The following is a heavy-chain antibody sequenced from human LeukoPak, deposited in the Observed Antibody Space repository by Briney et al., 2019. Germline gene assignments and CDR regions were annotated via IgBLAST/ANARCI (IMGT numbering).Heavy chain of an antibody. D-gene: IGHD1-26*01. CDR3: ANAQVVGTPHFEY. V-gene: IGHV3-23*01. CDR1: GFTFNSYY. Sequence: SGGSLRLSCAASGFTFNSYYMHWVRQAPGKGLDWVSSITAGSSTTYYADSVKGRFSISRYNSKNTLYLEMNSLRVEDTAVYYCANAQVVGTPHFEYWGQGTLVTVSS. CDR2: ITAGSSTT. J-gene: IGHJ4*02.